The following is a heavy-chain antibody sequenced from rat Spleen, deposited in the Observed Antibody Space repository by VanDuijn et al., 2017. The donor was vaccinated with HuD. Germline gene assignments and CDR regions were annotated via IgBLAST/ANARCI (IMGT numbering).Heavy chain of an antibody. J-gene: IGHJ2*01. CDR3: VRRETSFDY. Sequence: EVQLVESGGGLVQPGGSLRLSCVASGFTFSNYGMAWVRQAPTKGLEWVASITNTGGSTYYPDSVKGRFTISRDNAKSILYLLMDSLNSEDTATYFCVRRETSFDYWGQGVMVTVSS. V-gene: IGHV5-29*01. CDR1: GFTFSNYG. CDR2: ITNTGGST.